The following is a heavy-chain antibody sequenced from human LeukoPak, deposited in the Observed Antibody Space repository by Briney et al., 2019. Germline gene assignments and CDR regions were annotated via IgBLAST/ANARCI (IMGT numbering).Heavy chain of an antibody. J-gene: IGHJ4*02. Sequence: SETLSLTCTVSGGSISSSSYYWGWIRQPPGKGLEWIGSIYYSGSTYYNPSLKGRVTISVDTSKNQFSLKLSSVTAADTAVYYCAREGASIAVAGRVTDYWGQGTLVTVSS. V-gene: IGHV4-39*07. CDR3: AREGASIAVAGRVTDY. CDR1: GGSISSSSYY. CDR2: IYYSGST. D-gene: IGHD6-19*01.